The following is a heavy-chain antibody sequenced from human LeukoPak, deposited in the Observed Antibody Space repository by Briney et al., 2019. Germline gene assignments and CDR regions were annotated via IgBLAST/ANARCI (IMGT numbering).Heavy chain of an antibody. V-gene: IGHV3-23*01. J-gene: IGHJ6*02. CDR2: ISGSGGST. D-gene: IGHD2-15*01. CDR3: AREIVVVVAATRYYYYGMDV. Sequence: AGTLRLSCAASGFTFSSYAMSWVRQAPGKGLEWVSAISGSGGSTYYADSVKGRFTISRDNSKNTLYLQMNSLRAEDTAVYYCAREIVVVVAATRYYYYGMDVWGQGTTVTVSS. CDR1: GFTFSSYA.